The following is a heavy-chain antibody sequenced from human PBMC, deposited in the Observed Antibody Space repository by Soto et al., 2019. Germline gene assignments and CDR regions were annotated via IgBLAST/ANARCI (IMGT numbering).Heavy chain of an antibody. Sequence: QVHLVESGGGVVQPGRSLRPSCAASGFSFSSHGMHWVRQAPGKGLEWVAVVTFDGSHQYYADSVKGRFTISRDNSRNMVYLQMNSLREDATAIYFCARSSISDDRGPFDLWGQGIQVTVSS. CDR1: GFSFSSHG. J-gene: IGHJ5*02. CDR3: ARSSISDDRGPFDL. V-gene: IGHV3-30*03. CDR2: VTFDGSHQ. D-gene: IGHD1-1*01.